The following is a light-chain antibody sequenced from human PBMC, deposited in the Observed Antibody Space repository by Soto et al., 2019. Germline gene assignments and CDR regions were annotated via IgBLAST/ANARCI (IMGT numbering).Light chain of an antibody. Sequence: EVVVTQSPATLSLSPGERATLSCMASQSVSSSYLAWYQQKPGQAPRLLIYGASTRATGIPAKFSGSGSGTEFTLTISSLQSEDFAVYYCQQYNNWPPTWTFGQGTKVDI. CDR2: GAS. CDR1: QSVSSSY. J-gene: IGKJ1*01. CDR3: QQYNNWPPTWT. V-gene: IGKV3-15*01.